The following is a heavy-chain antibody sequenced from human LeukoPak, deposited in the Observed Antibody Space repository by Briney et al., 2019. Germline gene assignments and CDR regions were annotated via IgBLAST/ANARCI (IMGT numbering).Heavy chain of an antibody. Sequence: PGGSLTLSCAASGFIFIDHYMDWVRQAPGKGLEWVGRTRNRANSYTTEYAASVKGRFTISRDDSKNSLYLQMNSLKTEDTAVYYCVRVDMVGSSYAFDIWGQGTMVTVSS. CDR3: VRVDMVGSSYAFDI. CDR2: TRNRANSYTT. V-gene: IGHV3-72*01. CDR1: GFIFIDHY. J-gene: IGHJ3*02. D-gene: IGHD5-12*01.